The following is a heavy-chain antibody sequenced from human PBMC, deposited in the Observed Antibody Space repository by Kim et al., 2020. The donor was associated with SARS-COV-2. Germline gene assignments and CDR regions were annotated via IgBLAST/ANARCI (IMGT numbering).Heavy chain of an antibody. Sequence: SGPTLVNPTQTLTLTYTFSGFSLFTSGMCVNWIRQPPGKALEWLARIDWDDDKYYNTSLKTSITSSKDTSRNQVFLTMTNMDPVDTATYYCARIRGTGTTRSQSSHSYMDVWGKGTTVTVSS. CDR3: ARIRGTGTTRSQSSHSYMDV. J-gene: IGHJ6*03. V-gene: IGHV2-70*11. CDR2: IDWDDDK. D-gene: IGHD1-7*01. CDR1: GFSLFTSGMC.